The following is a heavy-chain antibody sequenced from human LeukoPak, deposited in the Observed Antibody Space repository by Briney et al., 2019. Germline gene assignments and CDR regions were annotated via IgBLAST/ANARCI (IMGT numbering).Heavy chain of an antibody. CDR2: IGPTGFDR. Sequence: GGPLRLSCTTSGLTFSTSGFNWVRQAPGKGLEWVASIGPTGFDRYHADSIKGRFTISRDNANNFLYLQMDSLRAEDTAVYYCATETNGRHYDYWGQGTLLTVSS. D-gene: IGHD1-14*01. CDR3: ATETNGRHYDY. J-gene: IGHJ4*02. CDR1: GLTFSTSG. V-gene: IGHV3-21*06.